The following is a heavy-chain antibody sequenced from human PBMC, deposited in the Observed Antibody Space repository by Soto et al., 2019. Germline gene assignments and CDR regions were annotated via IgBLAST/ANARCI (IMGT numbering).Heavy chain of an antibody. CDR1: GLTLSHAW. Sequence: EVQLVESGGGFVEPGGSLRLSCVGSGLTLSHAWMTWVRQAPGKGLEWVGRIKTKVEGGTMDYAAPVKGRFSVARHDSSNSFYLHKSSLHSEYTAMYYCVADLPEVRKNWGFDYWGQGTLVTVSS. J-gene: IGHJ4*02. CDR2: IKTKVEGGTM. D-gene: IGHD7-27*01. V-gene: IGHV3-15*07. CDR3: VADLPEVRKNWGFDY.